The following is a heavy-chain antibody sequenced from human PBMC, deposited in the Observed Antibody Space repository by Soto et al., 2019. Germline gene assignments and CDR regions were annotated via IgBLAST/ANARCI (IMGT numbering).Heavy chain of an antibody. CDR3: AHTWGLPFDY. CDR2: IYWDDNK. Sequence: QITLKESGPTLVKPTQTLTLTCTYSGFSLRTTGVGVGWIRQPPGKALEWLAIIYWDDNKRYSPSLKSRLTLTNDISKSQVVLTMTNMDPVDTATYYCAHTWGLPFDYWGQGTLVIVSS. V-gene: IGHV2-5*02. CDR1: GFSLRTTGVG. J-gene: IGHJ4*02. D-gene: IGHD3-16*01.